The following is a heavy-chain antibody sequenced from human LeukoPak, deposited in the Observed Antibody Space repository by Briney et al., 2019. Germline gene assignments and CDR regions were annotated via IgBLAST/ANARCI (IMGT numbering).Heavy chain of an antibody. V-gene: IGHV3-30*04. CDR2: ISYDGSNE. D-gene: IGHD3-9*01. J-gene: IGHJ4*02. CDR1: GFTFSSYA. CDR3: ARPLDYDILTGYLDY. Sequence: GRSLRLSCAASGFTFSSYAMHWVRQAPGKGLEWVAVISYDGSNEYYADSVKGRFTISRDNSKNTLYLQMNSLRAEDTAVYYCARPLDYDILTGYLDYWGQGTLVTVSS.